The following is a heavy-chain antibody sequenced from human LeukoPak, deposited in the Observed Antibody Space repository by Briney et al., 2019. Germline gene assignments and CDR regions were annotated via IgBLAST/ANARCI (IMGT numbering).Heavy chain of an antibody. CDR3: ARAGRAYYYDSSGYYGGRSQQNWFDP. CDR1: GYTFTGYY. V-gene: IGHV1-2*02. CDR2: INPNSGGT. Sequence: GSVKVSCKASGYTFTGYYMHWVRRAPGQGLEWMGWINPNSGGTNYAQKFQGRVTMTRDTSISTAYMELSRLRSDDTAVYYCARAGRAYYYDSSGYYGGRSQQNWFDPWGQGTLVTVSS. J-gene: IGHJ5*02. D-gene: IGHD3-22*01.